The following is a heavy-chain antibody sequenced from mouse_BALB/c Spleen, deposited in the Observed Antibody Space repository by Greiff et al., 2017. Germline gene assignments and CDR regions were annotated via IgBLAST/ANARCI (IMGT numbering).Heavy chain of an antibody. J-gene: IGHJ2*01. V-gene: IGHV5-6-4*01. CDR2: ISSGGSYT. CDR3: TRDWDWDYFDY. Sequence: EVQGVESGGGLVKPGGSLKLSCAASGFTFSSYTMSWVRQTPEKRLEWGATISSGGSYTYYPDSVKGRFTISRDNAKNTLYLQMSSLKSEDTAMYYCTRDWDWDYFDYWGHGTTLTGSS. D-gene: IGHD4-1*01. CDR1: GFTFSSYT.